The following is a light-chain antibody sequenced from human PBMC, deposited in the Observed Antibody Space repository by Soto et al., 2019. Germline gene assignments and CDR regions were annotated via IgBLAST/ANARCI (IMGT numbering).Light chain of an antibody. V-gene: IGLV2-8*01. Sequence: LTQSPSASGSPGQSVTISCTGTSSDVGNYKYVSWYQQHPGKAPKLMIYEVSKRPSGVPDRFSGSKSGNTASLTVSGLQVEDEADYYCSSYAGSNLWVFGGGTKLTVL. CDR2: EVS. CDR3: SSYAGSNLWV. CDR1: SSDVGNYKY. J-gene: IGLJ3*02.